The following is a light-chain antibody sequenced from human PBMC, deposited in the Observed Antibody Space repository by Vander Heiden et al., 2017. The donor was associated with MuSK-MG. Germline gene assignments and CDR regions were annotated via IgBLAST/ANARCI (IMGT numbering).Light chain of an antibody. CDR1: QSSSSY. J-gene: IGKJ1*01. Sequence: DIQMTQSPSSLSASVGDRVTITCRASQSSSSYLNWYQQKPGKAPKLLIYAASSLQSGVRSRFSGSGSGTDFTLNISSMQTEDFATYYCQQSYSTPRTCGQGTKVEIK. CDR2: AAS. CDR3: QQSYSTPRT. V-gene: IGKV1-39*01.